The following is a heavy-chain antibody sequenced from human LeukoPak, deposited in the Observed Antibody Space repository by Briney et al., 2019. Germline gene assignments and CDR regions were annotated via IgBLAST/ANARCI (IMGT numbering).Heavy chain of an antibody. J-gene: IGHJ4*02. CDR1: GFPLSSYA. D-gene: IGHD6-19*01. Sequence: GGSLRLSCAASGFPLSSYAKSGVRQAPGKGLEWVSAISGSGGSTYYADSVKGRFTISRDNSKNTLYLQMNSLRAEDTAVYYCARDLISVAGTIGYWGQGTLVTVSS. V-gene: IGHV3-23*01. CDR3: ARDLISVAGTIGY. CDR2: ISGSGGST.